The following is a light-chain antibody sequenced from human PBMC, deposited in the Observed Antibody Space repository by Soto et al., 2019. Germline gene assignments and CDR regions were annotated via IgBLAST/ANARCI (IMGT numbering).Light chain of an antibody. V-gene: IGKV3-20*01. CDR1: ETVTGKY. Sequence: EIVLTQSPGTLSLSPGDRATLSCRASETVTGKYLAWYQQKAGQAPRLLIFAASNRATGIPDRFSGSGSGTDFTLTISRLEPEDFAVYYCHQYGSSPSTFGQGTKV. J-gene: IGKJ1*01. CDR3: HQYGSSPST. CDR2: AAS.